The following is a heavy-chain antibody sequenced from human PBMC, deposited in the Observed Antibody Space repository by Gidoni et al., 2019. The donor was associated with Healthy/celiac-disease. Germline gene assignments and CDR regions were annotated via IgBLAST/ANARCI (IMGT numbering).Heavy chain of an antibody. CDR2: IWYDGSNK. D-gene: IGHD3-3*01. J-gene: IGHJ6*02. CDR1: GCTVSSYG. V-gene: IGHV3-33*01. CDR3: ARAPYDFWSGYPYYYYGMDV. Sequence: QVQLVESGGGVVQPGRSRRLPCAASGCTVSSYGRHWVRQAPGRGREWVAVIWYDGSNKYYADSVKGRFTISRDNSKNTLYLQMNSLRAEDTAVYYCARAPYDFWSGYPYYYYGMDVWGQGTTVTVSS.